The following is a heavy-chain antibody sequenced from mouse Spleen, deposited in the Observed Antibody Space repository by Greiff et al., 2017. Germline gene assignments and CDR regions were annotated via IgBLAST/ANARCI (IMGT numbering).Heavy chain of an antibody. CDR1: GFTFSDYG. J-gene: IGHJ4*01. V-gene: IGHV5-17*01. CDR3: ARRAMDY. CDR2: ISSGSSTI. Sequence: DVMLVESGGGLVQPGGSLKLSCAASGFTFSDYGMHWVRQAPEKGLEWVAYISSGSSTIYYADTVKGRFTISRDNAKNTLFLQMTSLRSEDTAMYYCARRAMDYWGQGTSVTVSS.